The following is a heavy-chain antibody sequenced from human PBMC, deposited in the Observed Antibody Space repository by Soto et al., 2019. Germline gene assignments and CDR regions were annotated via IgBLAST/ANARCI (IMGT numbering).Heavy chain of an antibody. CDR1: GGTFSSYA. V-gene: IGHV1-69*13. CDR2: IIPIFGTA. CDR3: ASEALRYFDWLLSR. Sequence: SVKVSCKASGGTFSSYAISWVRQAPGQGLEWMGGIIPIFGTANYAQKFQGRVTITADESTSTAYMELSSLRSEDTAVYYCASEALRYFDWLLSRWGQGTLVTVSS. J-gene: IGHJ4*02. D-gene: IGHD3-9*01.